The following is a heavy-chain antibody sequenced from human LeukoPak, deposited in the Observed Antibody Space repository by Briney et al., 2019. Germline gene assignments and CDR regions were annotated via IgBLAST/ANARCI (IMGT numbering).Heavy chain of an antibody. D-gene: IGHD3-16*01. Sequence: PGGSLRLSCAASGFTFSSYAMHWVRQAPGKGLEWVAVISYDGSNKYYADSVKGRFTISRDNSKNTLYLQMNSLRAEDTAVYYCARDSPSTGDDYYYYMDVWGKGTTVTVSS. J-gene: IGHJ6*03. CDR3: ARDSPSTGDDYYYYMDV. CDR2: ISYDGSNK. CDR1: GFTFSSYA. V-gene: IGHV3-30*01.